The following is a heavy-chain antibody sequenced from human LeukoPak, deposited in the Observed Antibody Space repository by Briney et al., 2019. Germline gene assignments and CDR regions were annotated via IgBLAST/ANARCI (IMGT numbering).Heavy chain of an antibody. CDR2: TYYSSKWYT. Sequence: SQTLSLTCAISGDSVSSAWNWIRQSPSRGLEWLGKTYYSSKWYTDYAVSVKGRVSINPDTSKNQLSLQLSSVTPEDTAVYYCARGWLRSGFDLWGQGTLVTVSS. V-gene: IGHV6-1*01. D-gene: IGHD5-12*01. J-gene: IGHJ4*02. CDR1: GDSVSSA. CDR3: ARGWLRSGFDL.